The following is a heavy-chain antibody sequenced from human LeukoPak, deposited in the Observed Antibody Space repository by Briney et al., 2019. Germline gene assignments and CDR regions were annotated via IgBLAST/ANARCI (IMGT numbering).Heavy chain of an antibody. CDR3: ARPGSTVTTGAFDY. CDR2: IYPGDSDT. V-gene: IGHV5-51*01. CDR1: GSTFTSYW. D-gene: IGHD4-17*01. Sequence: PGESLQISCKGSGSTFTSYWIGWVRQLPGKGLEWMGIIYPGDSDTRYSPSFQGQVTISADKSISTAYLQWSSLKASDTAMYYCARPGSTVTTGAFDYWGQGTLVTISS. J-gene: IGHJ4*02.